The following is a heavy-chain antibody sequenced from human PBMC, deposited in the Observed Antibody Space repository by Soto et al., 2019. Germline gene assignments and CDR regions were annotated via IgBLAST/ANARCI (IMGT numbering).Heavy chain of an antibody. V-gene: IGHV4-30-2*01. J-gene: IGHJ4*02. Sequence: SETLSLTCAVSGGSISSGGYSWSWIRQPPGKGLEWIGYIYHSGSTYYNPSLKSRVTILVDRSKNQFSLKLSSVTAADTAVYYCARDAAIGMNDYWGQGTLVTVSS. CDR2: IYHSGST. D-gene: IGHD1-20*01. CDR3: ARDAAIGMNDY. CDR1: GGSISSGGYS.